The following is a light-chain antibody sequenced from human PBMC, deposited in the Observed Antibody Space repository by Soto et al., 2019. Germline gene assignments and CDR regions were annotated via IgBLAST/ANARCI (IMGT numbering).Light chain of an antibody. V-gene: IGKV1-12*01. CDR2: AAT. CDR1: QDISDW. CDR3: QQGHTFPLT. Sequence: DIQMTQSPSSVSVSVGDRVTITCRASQDISDWLAWHQQKPGKAPKLLIYAATTLHSGVPSRFSGSGSGTDFTLTISSLQPEDFATYYCQQGHTFPLTFGGGTKVEIK. J-gene: IGKJ4*01.